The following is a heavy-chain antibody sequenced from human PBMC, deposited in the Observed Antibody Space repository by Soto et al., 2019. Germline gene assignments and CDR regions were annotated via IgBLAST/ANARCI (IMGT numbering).Heavy chain of an antibody. D-gene: IGHD2-15*01. CDR2: IYHSGST. CDR1: SGSISSSNW. CDR3: ARLPGNCSGGSCYNISN. Sequence: QVQLQESGPGLVKPSGTLSLTCAVSSGSISSSNWWSWVRQPPGKGLEWIGEIYHSGSTNYNPSLKSRVTISVDKSKNQFSLKLSSVTAADTAVYYCARLPGNCSGGSCYNISNWGQGTLVTVSS. J-gene: IGHJ4*02. V-gene: IGHV4-4*02.